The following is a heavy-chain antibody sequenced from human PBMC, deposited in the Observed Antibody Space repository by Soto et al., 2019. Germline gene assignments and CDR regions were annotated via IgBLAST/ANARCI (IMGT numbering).Heavy chain of an antibody. CDR3: AQDQGSSWYEIDY. CDR2: ISGSGGST. V-gene: IGHV3-23*01. Sequence: EVQLLESGGGLVQPGGSLRLSCAASGFTFSNYAVTWVRQAPGTGLEWVSTISGSGGSTYYADSVKGRFTISRDNSKNTLYLQMNRLRAEDTAVYYCAQDQGSSWYEIDYWGQGTLVTVSS. J-gene: IGHJ4*02. CDR1: GFTFSNYA. D-gene: IGHD6-13*01.